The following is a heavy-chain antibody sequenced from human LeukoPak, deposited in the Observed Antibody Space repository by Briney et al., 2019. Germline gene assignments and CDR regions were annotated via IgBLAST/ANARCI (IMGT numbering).Heavy chain of an antibody. Sequence: SETLSLSCTVSGDSISSYCWSWMRQPPGKALEWIGYVCYTGGTDYNPSLKSRVTISVDTPKNQFSLKLSSVTAADTAVYYCARRHSSSYWYFDLWGRGTLVTVSS. CDR2: VCYTGGT. CDR3: ARRHSSSYWYFDL. J-gene: IGHJ2*01. D-gene: IGHD6-6*01. V-gene: IGHV4-59*08. CDR1: GDSISSYC.